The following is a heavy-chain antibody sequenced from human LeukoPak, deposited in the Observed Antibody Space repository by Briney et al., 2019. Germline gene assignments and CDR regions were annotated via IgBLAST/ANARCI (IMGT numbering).Heavy chain of an antibody. Sequence: ASVKVSCKASGYTFTSYAMHWVRQAPGQRLEWMGWINAGNGNTKYSQKFQGRVTITRGTSASTAYMELSSLRSEDTAVYYCARPYCSSTSCYGRFDYWGQGTLVTVSS. J-gene: IGHJ4*02. CDR3: ARPYCSSTSCYGRFDY. CDR2: INAGNGNT. CDR1: GYTFTSYA. V-gene: IGHV1-3*01. D-gene: IGHD2-2*01.